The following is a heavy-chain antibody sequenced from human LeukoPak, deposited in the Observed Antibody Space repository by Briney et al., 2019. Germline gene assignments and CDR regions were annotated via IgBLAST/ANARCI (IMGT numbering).Heavy chain of an antibody. CDR1: GGSISSSSYY. V-gene: IGHV4-39*07. CDR2: TYYSGST. CDR3: ASTRGFHLSKFDY. Sequence: PSETLSLTCTVSGGSISSSSYYWDWIRQPPGKGLEWIGSTYYSGSTYYNPSLKSRVTISVDTSENQFSLRLSSVTAADTAIYHCASTRGFHLSKFDYWGQGTLVTVSS. D-gene: IGHD1-26*01. J-gene: IGHJ4*02.